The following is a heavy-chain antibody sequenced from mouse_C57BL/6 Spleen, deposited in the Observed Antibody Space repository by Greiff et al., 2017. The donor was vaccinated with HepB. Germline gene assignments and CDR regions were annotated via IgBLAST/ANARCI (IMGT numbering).Heavy chain of an antibody. D-gene: IGHD1-1*01. CDR3: ARHAATVVADY. V-gene: IGHV5-6*03. J-gene: IGHJ2*01. CDR2: ISSGGSYT. Sequence: EVKLVESGGGLVQPGGSLKLSCAASGFTFSSYGMSWVRQTPDKRLEWVATISSGGSYTYYPDIVKGRFTISRDNAKNTLYLQMSSLKSEDTAMYYCARHAATVVADYWGQGTTRTVAS. CDR1: GFTFSSYG.